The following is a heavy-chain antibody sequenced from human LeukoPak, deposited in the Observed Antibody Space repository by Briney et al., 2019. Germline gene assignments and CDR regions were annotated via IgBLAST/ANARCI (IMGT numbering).Heavy chain of an antibody. CDR1: GFTFSSYA. Sequence: GGSLRLSCAASGFTFSSYAMSWVRQAPGKGLEWVSVIYSGGSTYYADSVKGRFTISRDNSKNTLYLQMNSLRAEDTAVYYCARSRSEPGAYYFDYWGQGTLVTVSS. CDR2: IYSGGST. D-gene: IGHD3-10*01. J-gene: IGHJ4*02. CDR3: ARSRSEPGAYYFDY. V-gene: IGHV3-53*01.